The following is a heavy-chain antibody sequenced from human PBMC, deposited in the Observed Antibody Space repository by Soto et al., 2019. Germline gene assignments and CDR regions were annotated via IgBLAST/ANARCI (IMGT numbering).Heavy chain of an antibody. V-gene: IGHV1-18*01. D-gene: IGHD2-21*02. J-gene: IGHJ4*02. CDR2: ISAYNGNT. Sequence: ASVKVSCKASGYTFTSYGISWVRQAPGQGLEWMGWISAYNGNTNYAQKLQGRVTMTTDTSTSTAYMELRSLRSDDTAVYYCARDESRGYCGGDCYGDYWGQGTLVTVSS. CDR3: ARDESRGYCGGDCYGDY. CDR1: GYTFTSYG.